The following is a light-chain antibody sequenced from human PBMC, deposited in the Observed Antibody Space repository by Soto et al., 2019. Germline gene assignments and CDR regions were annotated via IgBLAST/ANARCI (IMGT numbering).Light chain of an antibody. CDR2: DAS. J-gene: IGKJ5*01. CDR3: QQGGT. CDR1: QSVRSY. V-gene: IGKV3-11*01. Sequence: DIVLTQSPVTLSLSPGERATLSCRASQSVRSYLGWYQQRPGQAPRLLIYDASNRGTGIPARFSGSGSGTDFTLSISSLEPEDFAVYYCQQGGTFGQGTRLEIK.